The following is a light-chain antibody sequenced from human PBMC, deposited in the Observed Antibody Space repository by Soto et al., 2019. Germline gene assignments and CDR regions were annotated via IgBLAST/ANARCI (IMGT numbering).Light chain of an antibody. CDR3: QQSDNLPLT. V-gene: IGKV1-33*01. CDR2: HAA. Sequence: DTQMTQSPSSLSASVGDRVTITCQASQGIAKYLQWYQQKPGKAPKLLLSHAANVQTGVPLRFSGSGSVTDFTVTISSLRPEYILTYFCQQSDNLPLTFGGGTKVEIK. J-gene: IGKJ4*01. CDR1: QGIAKY.